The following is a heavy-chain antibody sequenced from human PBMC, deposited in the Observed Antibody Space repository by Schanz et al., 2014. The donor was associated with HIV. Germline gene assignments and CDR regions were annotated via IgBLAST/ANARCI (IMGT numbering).Heavy chain of an antibody. CDR2: ISGSGIST. J-gene: IGHJ6*02. V-gene: IGHV3-23*01. CDR1: GFTFSSYA. CDR3: ARGRNGMGV. Sequence: EVQLLESGGGLVQPGGSLRLSCAASGFTFSSYAMSWVRQAPGKGREWVSVISGSGISTYYADSVKGRFTISRDNSNNTLYLQMNSLTVDDTAVYYCARGRNGMGVWGPGTTVTVS.